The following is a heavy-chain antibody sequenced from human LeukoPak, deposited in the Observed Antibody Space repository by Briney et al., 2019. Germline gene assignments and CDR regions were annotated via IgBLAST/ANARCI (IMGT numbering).Heavy chain of an antibody. J-gene: IGHJ4*02. Sequence: PGGSRRLSCAASGFTFSNYWMHWVRQAPGKGLVWVSRIRHDAGVTTYADSVKGRFTISRDNAKNTLYLQMSSLRAEDTALYYCAKDMRGAVAGLGVFDYWGQGTLVTVSS. CDR2: IRHDAGVT. CDR3: AKDMRGAVAGLGVFDY. V-gene: IGHV3-74*01. CDR1: GFTFSNYW. D-gene: IGHD6-19*01.